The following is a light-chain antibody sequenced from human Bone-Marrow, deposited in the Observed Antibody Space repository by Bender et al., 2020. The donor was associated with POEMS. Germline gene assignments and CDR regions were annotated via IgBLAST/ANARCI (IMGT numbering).Light chain of an antibody. CDR3: CSYAGSYTWM. CDR1: ISNVDSNY. J-gene: IGLJ3*02. V-gene: IGLV1-47*01. Sequence: QSVLTQPPSASGTPGQRVTISCSGTISNVDSNYVFWYQLLPGTAPKLLIYRDNQRPSGVPDRFSGSKSGNTASLTISWLQAEDEADYYCCSYAGSYTWMFGGGTKLTVL. CDR2: RDN.